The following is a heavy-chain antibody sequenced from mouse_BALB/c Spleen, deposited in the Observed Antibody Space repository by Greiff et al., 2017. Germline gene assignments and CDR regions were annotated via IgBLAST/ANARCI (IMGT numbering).Heavy chain of an antibody. J-gene: IGHJ2*01. Sequence: QFQLQQSGAELARPGASVKLSCKASGYTFTSYWMQWVKQRPGQGLEWIGAIYPGDGDTRYTQKFKGKATLTADKSSSTAYMQLSSLASEDSAVYYCARPSYYDGSSGFDYWGQGTTLTVSS. CDR2: IYPGDGDT. CDR3: ARPSYYDGSSGFDY. CDR1: GYTFTSYW. V-gene: IGHV1-87*01. D-gene: IGHD1-1*01.